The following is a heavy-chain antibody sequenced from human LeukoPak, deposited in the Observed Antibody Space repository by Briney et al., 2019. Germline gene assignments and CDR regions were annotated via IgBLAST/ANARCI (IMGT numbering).Heavy chain of an antibody. CDR2: VNSDGSGT. D-gene: IGHD5-12*01. CDR1: GFTFSSYW. CDR3: ARESKYSGYPFDY. Sequence: GGSLRLSCAASGFTFSSYWMHWVRQAPGKGLVWVSRVNSDGSGTTYADSVRGRFTISRDNAKNTLYLQMNSLRAEDTAVYYCARESKYSGYPFDYWGQGTLVTVSS. V-gene: IGHV3-74*01. J-gene: IGHJ4*02.